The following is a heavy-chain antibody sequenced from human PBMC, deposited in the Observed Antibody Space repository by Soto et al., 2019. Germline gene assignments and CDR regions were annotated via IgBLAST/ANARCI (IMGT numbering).Heavy chain of an antibody. Sequence: SETLSLTCAVSGGSFTSNNWWTWVRQPPGQGLEWIGEIYRTGSTNYNPSLKSRVTISLGKSENQFSLKVTSLTAADTAVYYCASRDPGTSVDYWGHGTLVTVSS. D-gene: IGHD1-7*01. J-gene: IGHJ4*01. CDR3: ASRDPGTSVDY. CDR1: GGSFTSNNW. CDR2: IYRTGST. V-gene: IGHV4-4*02.